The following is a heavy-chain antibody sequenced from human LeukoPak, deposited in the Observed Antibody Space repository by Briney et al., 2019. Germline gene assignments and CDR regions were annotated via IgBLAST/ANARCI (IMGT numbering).Heavy chain of an antibody. CDR3: ARLKYYYDSSGYYMRGALGI. CDR2: IYYSGST. D-gene: IGHD3-22*01. CDR1: GGSISSYY. Sequence: SETLSLTCTVSGGSISSYYWSWIRQPPGKGLEWIGYIYYSGSTNYNPSLKSRVTISVDTSKNQFSLKLSSVTAADTAVYYCARLKYYYDSSGYYMRGALGIWGQGTMVTVSS. V-gene: IGHV4-59*01. J-gene: IGHJ3*02.